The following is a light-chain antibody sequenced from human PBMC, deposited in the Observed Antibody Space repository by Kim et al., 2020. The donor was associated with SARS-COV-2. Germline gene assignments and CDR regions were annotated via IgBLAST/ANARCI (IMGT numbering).Light chain of an antibody. CDR1: SSDSGTYNL. Sequence: PGQSITISCTGTSSDSGTYNLVSWYQHHPGKAPKFIIYDVSKRPSGVSTRFSGSKSGNTASLTISGLQADDEADYYCCTYAGGPYVFGTGTKVTVL. CDR3: CTYAGGPYV. V-gene: IGLV2-23*02. J-gene: IGLJ1*01. CDR2: DVS.